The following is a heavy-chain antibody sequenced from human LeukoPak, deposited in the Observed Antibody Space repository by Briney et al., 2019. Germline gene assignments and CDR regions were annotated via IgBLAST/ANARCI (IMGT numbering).Heavy chain of an antibody. CDR3: AGGGYSSGWYSSPDY. D-gene: IGHD6-19*01. CDR2: IKQDGSEK. Sequence: GGSLRLSCAASGFTFSSYWMSWVRQAPGKGLEWVANIKQDGSEKYYVDSVKGRFTISRDTARNSLFLQMNSLRAEDTAVYYCAGGGYSSGWYSSPDYWGQGTLVTVSS. CDR1: GFTFSSYW. V-gene: IGHV3-7*03. J-gene: IGHJ4*02.